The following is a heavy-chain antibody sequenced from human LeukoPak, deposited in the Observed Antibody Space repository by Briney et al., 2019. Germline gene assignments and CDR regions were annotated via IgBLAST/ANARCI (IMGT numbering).Heavy chain of an antibody. V-gene: IGHV4-59*01. CDR3: ARGGADTAMFAFDY. CDR1: GGSFSGYY. CDR2: IYYSGST. J-gene: IGHJ4*02. D-gene: IGHD5-18*01. Sequence: PSETLSLTCAVYGGSFSGYYWSWIRQPPGKGLEWIGYIYYSGSTNYNPSLKSRVTISVDTSKNQFSLKLSSVTAADTAVYYCARGGADTAMFAFDYWGQGTLVTVSS.